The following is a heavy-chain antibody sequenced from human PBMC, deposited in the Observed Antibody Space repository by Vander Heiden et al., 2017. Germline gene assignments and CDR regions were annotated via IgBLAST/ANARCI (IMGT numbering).Heavy chain of an antibody. Sequence: EVQLLESGGGLVQPGGSLRLSCAASGFTFSSYAMTWVRQAPGKGLKWVSDMRGSGGSTYYADSVKGRFTISRDNSKNTLYLQMNSLRAEDTAVYYCAKDPNSGDCSSTSCSYYYGMDVWGQGPTVNVSS. J-gene: IGHJ6*02. CDR3: AKDPNSGDCSSTSCSYYYGMDV. CDR1: GFTFSSYA. V-gene: IGHV3-23*01. CDR2: MRGSGGST. D-gene: IGHD2-2*03.